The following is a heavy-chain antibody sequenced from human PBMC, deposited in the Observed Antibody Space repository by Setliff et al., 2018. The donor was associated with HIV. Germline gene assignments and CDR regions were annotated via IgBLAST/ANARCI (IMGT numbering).Heavy chain of an antibody. CDR2: TKQDGSDM. CDR1: GLPFYNYW. D-gene: IGHD6-13*01. CDR3: ATQTGFYNSHWYDY. V-gene: IGHV3-7*01. Sequence: PGGSLRLSCVASGLPFYNYWMTWLRRAPGRGLEWVANTKQDGSDMHYIESVKGRFTIFRDNAKNSVFLQMNSLRAEDTGVYYCATQTGFYNSHWYDYWGQGTMVTVSS. J-gene: IGHJ4*02.